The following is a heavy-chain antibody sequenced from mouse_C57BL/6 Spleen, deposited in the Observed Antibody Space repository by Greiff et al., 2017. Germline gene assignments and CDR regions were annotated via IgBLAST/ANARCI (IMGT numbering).Heavy chain of an antibody. V-gene: IGHV5-4*03. Sequence: VKLLESGGGLVKPGGSLKLSCAASGFTFSSYAMSWVRQTPEKRLEWVATISDGGSYTYYPDNVKGRFTISRDNAKNNLYLQMSHLKSEDTAMYYCARGTGFFDYWGQGTTLTVSS. CDR3: ARGTGFFDY. CDR2: ISDGGSYT. J-gene: IGHJ2*01. D-gene: IGHD4-1*01. CDR1: GFTFSSYA.